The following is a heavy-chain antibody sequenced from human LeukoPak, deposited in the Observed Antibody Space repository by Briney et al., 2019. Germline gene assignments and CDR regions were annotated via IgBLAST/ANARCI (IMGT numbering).Heavy chain of an antibody. Sequence: GGSLRLSCAASGFTFRSYALHGVRQAPGKGLEGVAVISYDGYNKYYADSLKGRFTISRDNSKNRLYLQMNSLRPEDTAVYYCARGTSPGFGENDFDYWGQGTLVTVSS. J-gene: IGHJ4*02. CDR3: ARGTSPGFGENDFDY. CDR2: ISYDGYNK. D-gene: IGHD3-10*01. V-gene: IGHV3-30-3*01. CDR1: GFTFRSYA.